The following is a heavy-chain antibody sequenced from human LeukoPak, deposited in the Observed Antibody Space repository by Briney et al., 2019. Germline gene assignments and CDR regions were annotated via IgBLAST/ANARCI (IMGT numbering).Heavy chain of an antibody. J-gene: IGHJ4*02. D-gene: IGHD3-22*01. CDR2: IRYDGSNK. CDR1: GFTFSSYG. CDR3: AKVSRPLWDCSGYIDY. Sequence: GGSLRLSCAASGFTFSSYGMHWVRQAPGKGLEWVAFIRYDGSNKYYADSVKGRFTISRDNPKNTLSLQMNSLRAEDTAVYYCAKVSRPLWDCSGYIDYWGEGNLVTVSS. V-gene: IGHV3-30*02.